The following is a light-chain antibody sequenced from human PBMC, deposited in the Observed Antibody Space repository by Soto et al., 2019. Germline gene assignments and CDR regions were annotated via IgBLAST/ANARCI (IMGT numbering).Light chain of an antibody. CDR1: SGDIGDYNY. CDR2: DVS. CDR3: CSYTRSGTLI. J-gene: IGLJ1*01. V-gene: IGLV2-14*01. Sequence: LTQPASVSGSPGQSITISCVGTSGDIGDYNYVSWYQQHPGKVPKVIIYDVSNRPSGVSYRFSGTKSGNAASLTVSGLQAEDEADYYCCSYTRSGTLIFGTGTQLTVL.